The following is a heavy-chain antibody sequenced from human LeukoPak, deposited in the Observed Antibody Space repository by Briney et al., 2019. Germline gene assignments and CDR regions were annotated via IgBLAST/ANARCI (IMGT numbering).Heavy chain of an antibody. V-gene: IGHV4-34*01. CDR3: ARHARGILGCSGGSCYSRYYYYMDV. J-gene: IGHJ6*03. CDR1: GGSFSGYY. Sequence: SETLSLTCAVYGGSFSGYYWSWIRQPPGKGLEWIGEINHSGSTNYNPSLKSRVTISVDTSKNQFSLKLSSVTAADTAVYYCARHARGILGCSGGSCYSRYYYYMDVWGKGTTVTISS. CDR2: INHSGST. D-gene: IGHD2-15*01.